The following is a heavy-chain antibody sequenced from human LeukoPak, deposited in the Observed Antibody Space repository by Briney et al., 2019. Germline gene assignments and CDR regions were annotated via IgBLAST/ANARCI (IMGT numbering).Heavy chain of an antibody. D-gene: IGHD3-9*01. Sequence: GESLQISCKGSGYSFTSYWIGWVRQMPGKGLEWMGIIYPGDSGTRYSPSFQGQVTISADKSISTAYLQWSSLKASDTAMYYCASPGGILTGHGYYYYYGMNVWGQGTTVTVSS. V-gene: IGHV5-51*01. CDR3: ASPGGILTGHGYYYYYGMNV. CDR2: IYPGDSGT. J-gene: IGHJ6*02. CDR1: GYSFTSYW.